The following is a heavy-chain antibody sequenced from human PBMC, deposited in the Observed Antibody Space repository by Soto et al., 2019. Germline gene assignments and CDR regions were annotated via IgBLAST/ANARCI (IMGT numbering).Heavy chain of an antibody. Sequence: TLSLTCAIYNSSLGAFHWTWIRQPPGKGLEWIGELIHGGSTNYNPSLKSRVTFSLDTSKSQFSLHVMSVTAADTAVYYCARGPLSYDYVRQTWREVGDSFDVWGRGTSVTVSS. J-gene: IGHJ3*01. CDR1: NSSLGAFH. V-gene: IGHV4-34*01. CDR3: ARGPLSYDYVRQTWREVGDSFDV. CDR2: LIHGGST. D-gene: IGHD3-10*02.